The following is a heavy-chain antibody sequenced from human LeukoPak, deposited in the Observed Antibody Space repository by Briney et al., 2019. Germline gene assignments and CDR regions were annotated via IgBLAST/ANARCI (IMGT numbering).Heavy chain of an antibody. V-gene: IGHV3-48*01. CDR2: FDSSSSSI. J-gene: IGHJ5*02. D-gene: IGHD1-1*01. CDR3: ARDGYNWDGYGWFDP. Sequence: HAGGSLKLSCADSQITFSSFNMNWVRQPPGKGLEWISYFDSSSSSIFYADSVKGRFTISRDNARNSLYLQMDSLRAEDTAVYYCARDGYNWDGYGWFDPWGQGSLVTVSS. CDR1: QITFSSFN.